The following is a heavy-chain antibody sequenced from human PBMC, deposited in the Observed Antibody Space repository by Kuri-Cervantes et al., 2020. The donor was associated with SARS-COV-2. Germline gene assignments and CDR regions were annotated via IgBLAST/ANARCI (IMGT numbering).Heavy chain of an antibody. CDR3: ARISGFSYGYSDY. CDR2: FYYTGTI. Sequence: SETLSLTCTVSGGSISPYYWTWIRQPPGKGLEWIGYFYYTGTINYNPSLKSRVTISGDTSKNQFSLKLSSVTAADTAVYYCARISGFSYGYSDYWGQGILVTVSS. J-gene: IGHJ4*02. D-gene: IGHD5-18*01. V-gene: IGHV4-59*08. CDR1: GGSISPYY.